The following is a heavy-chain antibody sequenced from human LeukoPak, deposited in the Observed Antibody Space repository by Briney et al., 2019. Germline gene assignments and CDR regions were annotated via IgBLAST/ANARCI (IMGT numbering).Heavy chain of an antibody. D-gene: IGHD6-13*01. J-gene: IGHJ5*02. CDR2: INHSGST. Sequence: SGTLSLTCAVYGGSFSGYYWSWIRQPPGKGLEWIGEINHSGSTNYNPSLKSRVTISVDTSKNQFSLKLSCVTAADTAVYYCARHPGYSPFDPWGQGTLVTVSS. CDR3: ARHPGYSPFDP. CDR1: GGSFSGYY. V-gene: IGHV4-34*01.